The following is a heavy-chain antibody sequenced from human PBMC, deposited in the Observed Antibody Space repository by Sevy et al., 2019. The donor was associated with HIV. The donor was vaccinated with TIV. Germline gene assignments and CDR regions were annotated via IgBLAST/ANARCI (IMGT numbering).Heavy chain of an antibody. J-gene: IGHJ5*02. Sequence: ASVKVSCKASGYRFTGYYMHWVRQAPGQGLEWMGWINPNSGGTNYAQKFQGRVTMTRDTSINTAYMELSRLRSDDTAVYYCARDAAIAAQGELDPWGQGTLVTVSS. CDR1: GYRFTGYY. V-gene: IGHV1-2*02. D-gene: IGHD6-13*01. CDR2: INPNSGGT. CDR3: ARDAAIAAQGELDP.